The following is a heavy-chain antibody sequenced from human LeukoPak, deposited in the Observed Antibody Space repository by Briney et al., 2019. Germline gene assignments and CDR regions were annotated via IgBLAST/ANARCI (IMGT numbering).Heavy chain of an antibody. CDR2: IYHSGST. CDR1: GYSISSGYY. J-gene: IGHJ4*02. V-gene: IGHV4-38-2*01. CDR3: ARHDSSGYYDPKYFDY. Sequence: PSETLSLTCAVSGYSISSGYYWSWIRQPPGKGPEWIGSIYHSGSTYYNPSLKSRVTISVDTSKNQFSLKLSSVTAADTAVYYCARHDSSGYYDPKYFDYWGQGTLVTVSS. D-gene: IGHD3-22*01.